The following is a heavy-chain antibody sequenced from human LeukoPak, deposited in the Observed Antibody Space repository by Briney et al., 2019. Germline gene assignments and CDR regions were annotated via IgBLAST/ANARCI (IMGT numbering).Heavy chain of an antibody. Sequence: SETLSLTCTVSGGSISSGYYWSWIRQPPGKGLEWIGEINHSGSTNYNPSLKSRVTISVDTSKNQFSLKLSSVTAADTAVYYCARGPSITIFGVVIGLDYWGQGTLVTVSS. CDR3: ARGPSITIFGVVIGLDY. V-gene: IGHV4-34*01. CDR1: GGSISSGYY. J-gene: IGHJ4*02. CDR2: INHSGST. D-gene: IGHD3-3*01.